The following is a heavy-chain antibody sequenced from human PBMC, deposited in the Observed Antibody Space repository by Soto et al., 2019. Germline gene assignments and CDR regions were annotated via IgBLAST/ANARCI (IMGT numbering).Heavy chain of an antibody. Sequence: QVQLVEAGGGVVQPGRSLRLSCAASGFTFSSYGMHWVRQAPGKGLEWVAVIWYDGSNKYYADSVKGRFTISRDNSKNTLYLQMNSLRAEDTAVYYCARVRSGSLGAFDIWGQGTMVTVSS. J-gene: IGHJ3*02. D-gene: IGHD1-26*01. V-gene: IGHV3-33*01. CDR2: IWYDGSNK. CDR1: GFTFSSYG. CDR3: ARVRSGSLGAFDI.